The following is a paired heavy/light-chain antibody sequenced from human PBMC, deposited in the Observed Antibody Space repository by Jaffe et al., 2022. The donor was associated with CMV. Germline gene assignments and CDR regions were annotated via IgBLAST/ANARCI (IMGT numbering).Light chain of an antibody. J-gene: IGLJ2*01. CDR1: SSNIGARYD. CDR3: QSYDRSLGGVV. V-gene: IGLV1-40*01. Sequence: QSVLTQPPSVSGAPGQRVTISCTGGSSNIGARYDVHWYQQLPGTAPKLLISVNSNRPSGVPDRFSGSKSGTSASLAITGLQAEDEADYFCQSYDRSLGGVVFGGGTKVTVL. CDR2: VNS.
Heavy chain of an antibody. J-gene: IGHJ5*02. V-gene: IGHV4-59*01. D-gene: IGHD6-25*01. Sequence: QVQLQESGPGLVKPSETLSLTCSVSGDSISSSYWSWIRQPPGKGLEWIGHIYYTGGTNYNPSVKSRVTISVDTSKNQFSLKLRSVTAADTAVYYCARDLYRSAWSGSTWFDAWGQGTLVTVSS. CDR2: IYYTGGT. CDR1: GDSISSSY. CDR3: ARDLYRSAWSGSTWFDA.